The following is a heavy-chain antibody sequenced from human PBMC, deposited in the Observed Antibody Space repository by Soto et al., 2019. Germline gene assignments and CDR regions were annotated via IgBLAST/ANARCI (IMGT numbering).Heavy chain of an antibody. CDR3: AKSPPLCSGGSCAVFQH. D-gene: IGHD2-15*01. Sequence: EVQLLESGGGLVQPGGSLRLSCAASGFTFSSYAMSWVRQAPGQGLEWVSAISGSGGSTYYADSVKGRFTISRDNSKNTLYLQMNSVRAEDTAVYYGAKSPPLCSGGSCAVFQHWGQGTLVTVSS. V-gene: IGHV3-23*01. CDR1: GFTFSSYA. CDR2: ISGSGGST. J-gene: IGHJ1*01.